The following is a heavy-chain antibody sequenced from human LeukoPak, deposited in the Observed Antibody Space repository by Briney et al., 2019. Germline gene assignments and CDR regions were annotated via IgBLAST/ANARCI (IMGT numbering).Heavy chain of an antibody. J-gene: IGHJ4*02. D-gene: IGHD1-1*01. CDR3: VRALGTGSY. Sequence: GGSLRLSCAASGFTFSSYAMSWVRQAPGKGLEWVANIKEDGSEKYYVDSVKGRFTISRDNAKNSLYLQMNSLRAEDTAVYYCVRALGTGSYWGQGTLVSVSS. CDR2: IKEDGSEK. V-gene: IGHV3-7*01. CDR1: GFTFSSYA.